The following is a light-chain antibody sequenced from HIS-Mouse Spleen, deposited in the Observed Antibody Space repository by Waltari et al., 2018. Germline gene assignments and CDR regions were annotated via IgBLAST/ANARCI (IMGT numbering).Light chain of an antibody. CDR3: CSYAGSSTWV. J-gene: IGLJ3*02. CDR1: SSDVGSYNL. CDR2: EGS. V-gene: IGLV2-23*01. Sequence: QSALTQPASVSGSPGQSITISCPGTSSDVGSYNLFSWYQQHPGQAPKLMIYEGSKRPSGVSNRFSGSKSGNTASLTISGLQAEDEADYYCCSYAGSSTWVFGGGTKLTVL.